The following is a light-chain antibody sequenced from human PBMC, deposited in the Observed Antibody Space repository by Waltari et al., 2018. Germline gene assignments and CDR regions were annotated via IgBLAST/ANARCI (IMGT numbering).Light chain of an antibody. CDR3: CSYAGSGTYV. V-gene: IGLV2-23*02. J-gene: IGLJ1*01. CDR2: EVI. Sequence: QSALTQPASVSGTPGQSITISCTVTTSDVGNYNLVSWYQHQPGEAPKLMICEVIKRPSGVSNRFSGSKSGNTASLTISGLQAEDEADYYCCSYAGSGTYVFGTGTKVTVL. CDR1: TSDVGNYNL.